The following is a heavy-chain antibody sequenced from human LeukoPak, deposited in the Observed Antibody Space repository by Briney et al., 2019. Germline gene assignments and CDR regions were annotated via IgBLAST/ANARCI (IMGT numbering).Heavy chain of an antibody. CDR2: ISRSSIYI. CDR3: ARVGPWVNPDYYYYMDV. J-gene: IGHJ6*03. Sequence: GGSLRLSCAASGFTFSNYNMDWVRQAPGKGLEWVSSISRSSIYIYYADSMKGRFTISRDNAKNSLYLQMNSLRAEDTAVYYCARVGPWVNPDYYYYMDVWGKGTTVTVSS. CDR1: GFTFSNYN. D-gene: IGHD1-14*01. V-gene: IGHV3-21*01.